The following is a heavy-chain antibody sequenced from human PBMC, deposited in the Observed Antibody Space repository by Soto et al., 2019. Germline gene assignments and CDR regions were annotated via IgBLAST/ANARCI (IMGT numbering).Heavy chain of an antibody. CDR2: ISSSGSTI. J-gene: IGHJ4*02. CDR1: VFTFSDYY. Sequence: GSLRLSCAASVFTFSDYYMTWIRQAPGKGLEWVSYISSSGSTIYYADSVKGRFTISRDTAKNSLFLQMNSLRAEDTAVYYCARDRHSSTWYPHDYWGQGTLVTVSS. V-gene: IGHV3-11*01. CDR3: ARDRHSSTWYPHDY. D-gene: IGHD6-13*01.